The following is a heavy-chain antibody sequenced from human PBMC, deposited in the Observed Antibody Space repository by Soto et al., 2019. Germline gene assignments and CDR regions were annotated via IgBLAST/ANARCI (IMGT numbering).Heavy chain of an antibody. Sequence: PSETLSLTCTVSGGSISSGDYYWSWIRQPPGKGLEWIGYIYYSGSTYYNPSLKSRLIISVDTSKNQFSLKLSSVTAADTAVYYCARWASRLSFDYWGQRPLVTVSS. CDR1: GGSISSGDYY. V-gene: IGHV4-30-4*01. CDR2: IYYSGST. J-gene: IGHJ4*02. CDR3: ARWASRLSFDY.